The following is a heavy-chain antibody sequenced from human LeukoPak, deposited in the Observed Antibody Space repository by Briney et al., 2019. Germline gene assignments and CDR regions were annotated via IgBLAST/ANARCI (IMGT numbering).Heavy chain of an antibody. J-gene: IGHJ4*02. Sequence: SETLSLTCTVSGYSISSGYYWGWIRQPPGKGLEWIGSIYHSGSTYYNPSLKSRVTISVDTSKNQFSLKLSSVTAADTAVYYCARDQVVVVVGATSDYWGQGTLVTVSS. CDR1: GYSISSGYY. D-gene: IGHD2-15*01. CDR2: IYHSGST. CDR3: ARDQVVVVVGATSDY. V-gene: IGHV4-38-2*02.